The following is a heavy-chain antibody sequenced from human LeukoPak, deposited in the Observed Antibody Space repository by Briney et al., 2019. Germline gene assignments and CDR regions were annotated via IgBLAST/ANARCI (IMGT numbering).Heavy chain of an antibody. CDR3: ARGRKAKYDFWSGYYRYYFDY. CDR1: GYTFTSYD. V-gene: IGHV1-8*03. J-gene: IGHJ4*02. Sequence: WASVKVSCKASGYTFTSYDINWVRQATGQGREWMGWMNPNSGNTGYAQKFQGRVTITRNTSISTAYMELSSLRTEDTAVYYCARGRKAKYDFWSGYYRYYFDYWGQGTLVTVSS. CDR2: MNPNSGNT. D-gene: IGHD3-3*01.